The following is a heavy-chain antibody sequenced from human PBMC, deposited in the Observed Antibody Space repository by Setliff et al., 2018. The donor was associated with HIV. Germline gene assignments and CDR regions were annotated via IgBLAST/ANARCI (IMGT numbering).Heavy chain of an antibody. Sequence: SETLSLTCTVSGGSISSSSYYWVRIRQPPGKGLDWIGSFYLTESTNYNPTLKSRVTISGDTSRNQFSLKLSSVTAADTAIYYCARVPTSSWYVTTQRTKEYFHHWGQGTLVTVSS. V-gene: IGHV4-39*07. J-gene: IGHJ1*01. CDR1: GGSISSSSYY. CDR2: FYLTEST. D-gene: IGHD6-13*01. CDR3: ARVPTSSWYVTTQRTKEYFHH.